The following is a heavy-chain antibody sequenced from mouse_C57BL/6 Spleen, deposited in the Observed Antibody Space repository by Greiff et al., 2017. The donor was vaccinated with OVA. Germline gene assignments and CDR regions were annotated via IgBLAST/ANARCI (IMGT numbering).Heavy chain of an antibody. V-gene: IGHV1-4*01. CDR2: INPSSGYT. CDR1: GYTFTSYT. CDR3: SRLFYAMDY. J-gene: IGHJ4*01. Sequence: VQLQESGAELARPGASVKMSCKASGYTFTSYTMHWVKQRPGQGLEWIGYINPSSGYTKYNQKFKDKATLTADKSSSTAYMQLSSLTSEDSAVYYCSRLFYAMDYWGQGTSVTVSS.